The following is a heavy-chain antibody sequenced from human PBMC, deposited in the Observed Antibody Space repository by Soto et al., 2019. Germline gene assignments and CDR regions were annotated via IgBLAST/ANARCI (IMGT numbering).Heavy chain of an antibody. Sequence: QVQLQESGPGLVKPSETLSLTCTVSGGSISSYYWSWIRQPPGKGLEWIGYIYYSGSTNYNPSLKSRVTISVDTSTNQFSLKLSSVTAADTAVYYCARAPNPSKLGIVVWYFDLWGRGTLVTVSS. CDR3: ARAPNPSKLGIVVWYFDL. J-gene: IGHJ2*01. V-gene: IGHV4-59*01. CDR2: IYYSGST. CDR1: GGSISSYY. D-gene: IGHD7-27*01.